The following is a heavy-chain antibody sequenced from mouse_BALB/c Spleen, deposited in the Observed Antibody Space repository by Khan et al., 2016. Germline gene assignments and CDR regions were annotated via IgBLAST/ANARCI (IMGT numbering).Heavy chain of an antibody. CDR2: IYPGNVNT. CDR3: ARSALRVSMDY. D-gene: IGHD1-1*01. Sequence: VQLQQSGPELVKPGASVRISCKASGYTFTNYYIHWVKQRPGQGLEWIGWIYPGNVNTKYNEKFKGKATLTADKSSSTAYMQLRSLTSDDSAVYFCARSALRVSMDYWGQGTSVTVSS. V-gene: IGHV1S56*01. CDR1: GYTFTNYY. J-gene: IGHJ4*01.